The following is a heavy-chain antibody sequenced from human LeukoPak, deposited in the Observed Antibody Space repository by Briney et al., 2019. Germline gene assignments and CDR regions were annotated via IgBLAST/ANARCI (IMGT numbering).Heavy chain of an antibody. CDR1: GGTFSSYA. CDR3: ANYYYDSSGYPVYAFDI. J-gene: IGHJ3*02. Sequence: ASVKVSCKASGGTFSSYAISWVRQAPGRGLEWMGGIIPIFGTANYAQKFQGRVTITADESTSTAYMELSSLRSEDTAVYYCANYYYDSSGYPVYAFDIWGQGTMVTVSS. CDR2: IIPIFGTA. D-gene: IGHD3-22*01. V-gene: IGHV1-69*13.